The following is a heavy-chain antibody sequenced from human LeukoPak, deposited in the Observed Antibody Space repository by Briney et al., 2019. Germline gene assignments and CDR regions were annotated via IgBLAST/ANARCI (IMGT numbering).Heavy chain of an antibody. Sequence: GEALEISCKGSGYSFTSYWIGWGRQMPGKGLGWMGIIYPGDSDTRYSPSFQGQVTISADKSISPAYLQWSSLKASDTAMYYCATQASFRGQRYGMDVWGQGTTVTVSS. J-gene: IGHJ6*02. CDR3: ATQASFRGQRYGMDV. CDR1: GYSFTSYW. V-gene: IGHV5-51*01. D-gene: IGHD3-10*01. CDR2: IYPGDSDT.